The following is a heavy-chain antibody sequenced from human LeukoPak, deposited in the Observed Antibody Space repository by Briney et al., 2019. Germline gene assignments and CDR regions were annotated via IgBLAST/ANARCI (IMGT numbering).Heavy chain of an antibody. CDR3: AGLPRGTRPPDYFQH. J-gene: IGHJ1*01. D-gene: IGHD1-1*01. CDR1: GGSISSGGYY. Sequence: PSQTLSLTCTVSGGSISSGGYYWSWIRQPPGKGLEGVGHIYYSGSTNYNPSLESRVTVSLDTSKNQFSLKLSSVTAADTAVYYCAGLPRGTRPPDYFQHWGQGTLVTVSS. CDR2: IYYSGST. V-gene: IGHV4-61*09.